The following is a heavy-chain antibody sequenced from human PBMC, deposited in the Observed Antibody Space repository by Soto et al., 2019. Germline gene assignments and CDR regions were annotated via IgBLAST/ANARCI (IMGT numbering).Heavy chain of an antibody. CDR3: ARYGSGSYDPTTFDY. Sequence: QVQLQESGPGLVKPSQTLSLTCTVSGGSISSSGYNWSWIRQHPGKGLEWIGYIYYSGSTYYNPSLKSRFTISVDTSQNQFSLKLSSVTAADTAVYFCARYGSGSYDPTTFDYWGQGTLVTVSS. CDR1: GGSISSSGYN. D-gene: IGHD3-10*01. V-gene: IGHV4-31*03. J-gene: IGHJ4*02. CDR2: IYYSGST.